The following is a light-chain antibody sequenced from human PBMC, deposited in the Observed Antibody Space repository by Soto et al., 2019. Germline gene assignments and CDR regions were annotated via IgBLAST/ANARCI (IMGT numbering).Light chain of an antibody. CDR3: QQYDTWPLYT. CDR1: QSVASN. V-gene: IGKV3-15*01. CDR2: AAS. J-gene: IGKJ2*01. Sequence: IVMTQSPVTLSVSPGEGAALSCRASQSVASNLAWYQQRPGQAPRLLIYAASTRVTGIPARFSGSVSGTEFTLTISGLQPEDFAIYYCQQYDTWPLYTFGQGTKLEIK.